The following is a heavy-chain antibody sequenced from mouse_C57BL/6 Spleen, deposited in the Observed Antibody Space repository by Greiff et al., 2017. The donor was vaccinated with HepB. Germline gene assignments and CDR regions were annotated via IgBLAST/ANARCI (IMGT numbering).Heavy chain of an antibody. CDR3: ARGYGSIEDWYFGV. V-gene: IGHV1-69*01. CDR2: IDPSDSYT. J-gene: IGHJ1*03. Sequence: VQLQQPGAELVMPGASVKLSCKASGYTFTSYWMHWVKQRPGQGLEWIGEIDPSDSYTNYNQKFKGKSTLTVDKSSSTAYMQLSSQTSEDSAVYYCARGYGSIEDWYFGVWGTGTTVTVSS. CDR1: GYTFTSYW. D-gene: IGHD1-1*01.